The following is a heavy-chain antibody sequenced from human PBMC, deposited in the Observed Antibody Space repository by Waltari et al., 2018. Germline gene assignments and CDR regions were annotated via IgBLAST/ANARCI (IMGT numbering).Heavy chain of an antibody. CDR2: VDPEDGET. D-gene: IGHD3-10*01. CDR3: ATPLMVQARGWADY. CDR1: GYSLPDHY. V-gene: IGHV1-69-2*01. Sequence: EVQPVPSGAEVTKPGATVTISCKASGYSLPDHYMPWVQQAPGKGLEWMGLVDPEDGETIYAEKFQGRVTITADTSTDTAYMELSSLRSEDTAVYYCATPLMVQARGWADYWGQGTLVTVSS. J-gene: IGHJ4*02.